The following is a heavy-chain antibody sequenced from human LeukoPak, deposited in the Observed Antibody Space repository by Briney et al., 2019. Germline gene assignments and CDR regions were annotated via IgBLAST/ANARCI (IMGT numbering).Heavy chain of an antibody. CDR2: ISFSSSTI. V-gene: IGHV3-48*01. J-gene: IGHJ4*02. CDR1: GFTFSSYS. Sequence: GGSLRLSCAASGFTFSSYSMNWVRQAPGKGLEWVSYISFSSSTIYYADSVKGRFTISRDNAKNSLYLQMNSLRAEDTAVYYCARDLSGSYPYYFDYWGQGTLVTVSS. D-gene: IGHD1-26*01. CDR3: ARDLSGSYPYYFDY.